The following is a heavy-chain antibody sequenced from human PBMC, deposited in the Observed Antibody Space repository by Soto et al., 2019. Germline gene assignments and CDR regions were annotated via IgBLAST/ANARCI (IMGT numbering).Heavy chain of an antibody. CDR3: ARDPNMLRFLEWLDYYYGMDV. CDR1: GFTFSSYA. Sequence: PGGSLRLSCAASGFTFSSYAMHWVRQAPGKGLEWVAVISYDGSNKYYADSVKGRFTISRDNSKNTLYLQMNSLRAEDTAVYYFARDPNMLRFLEWLDYYYGMDVWGQGTTVTVSS. D-gene: IGHD3-3*01. J-gene: IGHJ6*02. V-gene: IGHV3-30-3*01. CDR2: ISYDGSNK.